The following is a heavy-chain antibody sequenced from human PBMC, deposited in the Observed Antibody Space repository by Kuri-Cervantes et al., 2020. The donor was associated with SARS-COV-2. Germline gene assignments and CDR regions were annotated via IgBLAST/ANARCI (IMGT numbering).Heavy chain of an antibody. Sequence: GESLKISCAASGFALSQASMNWVRQAPGKGLEWVAHSQIVNHGGATRYAAPVKGRFIISRDDSKNTLYLQMNSLKTEDTAVYYCTTVHEQQLAYYYYYGMDVWGQGTTVTVSS. CDR2: SQIVNHGGAT. J-gene: IGHJ6*02. D-gene: IGHD6-13*01. CDR1: GFALSQAS. V-gene: IGHV3-15*01. CDR3: TTVHEQQLAYYYYYGMDV.